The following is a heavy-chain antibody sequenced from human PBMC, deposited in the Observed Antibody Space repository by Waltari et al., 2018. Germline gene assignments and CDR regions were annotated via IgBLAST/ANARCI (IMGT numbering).Heavy chain of an antibody. CDR3: VRGNGANYGSARDY. CDR2: ISYDGRNK. Sequence: QVQLVESGGGVVQPGGSLRLSCAASGFTFSSYAMHWVRQAPGKGLEWVAVISYDGRNKFCADSVKGRFTISRDYSENTLFLQMNSLRVEDTAVYYCVRGNGANYGSARDYWGQGALVTVSS. J-gene: IGHJ4*02. CDR1: GFTFSSYA. V-gene: IGHV3-30*04. D-gene: IGHD2-8*01.